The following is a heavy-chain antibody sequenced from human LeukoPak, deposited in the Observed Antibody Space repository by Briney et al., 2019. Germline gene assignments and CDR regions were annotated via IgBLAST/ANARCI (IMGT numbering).Heavy chain of an antibody. D-gene: IGHD2-15*01. CDR3: ARGCSGGSCYSVYGDDYYYYGMDV. J-gene: IGHJ6*02. CDR2: IYYSGST. V-gene: IGHV4-30-4*01. Sequence: PSETLSLTCTVSGGSLSSGDYYWSWLRQPPGKGLEWIGYIYYSGSTYYNPSLKSRVTISVDTSKNQFSLKLSSVTAADTAVYYCARGCSGGSCYSVYGDDYYYYGMDVWGQGTTVTVSS. CDR1: GGSLSSGDYY.